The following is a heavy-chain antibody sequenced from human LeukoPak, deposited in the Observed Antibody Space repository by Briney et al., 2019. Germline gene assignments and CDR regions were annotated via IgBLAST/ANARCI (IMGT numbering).Heavy chain of an antibody. CDR2: IYTSGST. J-gene: IGHJ5*02. D-gene: IGHD6-13*01. V-gene: IGHV4-4*09. CDR3: ARGAAATFDP. Sequence: SETLSLTCTVSGGSISSYYWSWIRQPPGKGLEWIGYIYTSGSTNYNPSLKSRATISVDTSKNQFSLKLSSVTAADTAVYYCARGAAATFDPWGQGTLVTVSS. CDR1: GGSISSYY.